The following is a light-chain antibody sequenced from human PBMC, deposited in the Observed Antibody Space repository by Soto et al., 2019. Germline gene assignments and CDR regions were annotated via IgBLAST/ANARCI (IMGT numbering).Light chain of an antibody. CDR3: CSNAVTLEV. Sequence: QSVLTQPPSVSGSPGQSVTISCTGTSSDVGGYNYVSWYQQHPGKAPKVMIYDVSKRPSGVPDRFSGSKSGNTASLTISGLQAEDEADYYCCSNAVTLEVFGTGTKVT. CDR1: SSDVGGYNY. J-gene: IGLJ1*01. CDR2: DVS. V-gene: IGLV2-11*01.